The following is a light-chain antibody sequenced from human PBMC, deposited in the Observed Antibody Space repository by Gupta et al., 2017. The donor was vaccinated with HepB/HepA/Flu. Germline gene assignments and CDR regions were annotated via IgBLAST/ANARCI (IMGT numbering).Light chain of an antibody. CDR3: QQYGSSPRGVT. Sequence: DIVLTPSPGTLSLSPGERATLSCRASQSVSSSYLAWYQRKPGQAPRLLIYGASSRATGIPDRFSGSGTGTDFTLTISRLEPEDLAVYYCQQYGSSPRGVTFGPGTKVDIK. V-gene: IGKV3-20*01. CDR2: GAS. J-gene: IGKJ3*01. CDR1: QSVSSSY.